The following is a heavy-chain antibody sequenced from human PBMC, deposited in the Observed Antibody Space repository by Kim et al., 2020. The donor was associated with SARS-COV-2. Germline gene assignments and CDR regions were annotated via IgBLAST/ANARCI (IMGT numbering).Heavy chain of an antibody. CDR1: GFSLSTSGMC. V-gene: IGHV2-70*01. J-gene: IGHJ6*02. Sequence: SGPTLVNPTQTLTLTCTFSGFSLSTSGMCVSWIRQPPGKALEWLALIDWDDDKYYSTSLKTRLTISKDTSKNQVVLTMTNMDPVDTATYYCARLRYYYDSSGYYPDYYYGMDVWGQGTTVTVSS. CDR3: ARLRYYYDSSGYYPDYYYGMDV. CDR2: IDWDDDK. D-gene: IGHD3-22*01.